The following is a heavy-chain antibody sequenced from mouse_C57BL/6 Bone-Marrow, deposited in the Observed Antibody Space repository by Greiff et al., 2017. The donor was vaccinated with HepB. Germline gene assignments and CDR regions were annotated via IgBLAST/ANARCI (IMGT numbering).Heavy chain of an antibody. Sequence: VQLQQSVAELVRPGASVKLSCTASGFNIKNTYMHWVKQRPEQGLEWIGRIDPANGNTKYAPKFQGKATITAATSSNTAYLPLTSLTSEYTAIYYCARYSNYVWYFDVWGTGTTVTVSS. CDR1: GFNIKNTY. D-gene: IGHD2-5*01. CDR3: ARYSNYVWYFDV. J-gene: IGHJ1*03. CDR2: IDPANGNT. V-gene: IGHV14-3*01.